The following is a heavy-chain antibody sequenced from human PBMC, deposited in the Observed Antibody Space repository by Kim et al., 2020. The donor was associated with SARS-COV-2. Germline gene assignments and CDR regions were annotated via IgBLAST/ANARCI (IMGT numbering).Heavy chain of an antibody. CDR2: INHSGST. D-gene: IGHD6-6*01. Sequence: SETLSLTCAVYGGSFSGYYWSWIRQPPGKGLEWIGEINHSGSTNYNPSLKSRVTISVDTSKNQFSLKLSSVTAADTAVYYCARRRGLRAARIFDYWGQGTLVTVSS. V-gene: IGHV4-34*01. CDR1: GGSFSGYY. CDR3: ARRRGLRAARIFDY. J-gene: IGHJ4*02.